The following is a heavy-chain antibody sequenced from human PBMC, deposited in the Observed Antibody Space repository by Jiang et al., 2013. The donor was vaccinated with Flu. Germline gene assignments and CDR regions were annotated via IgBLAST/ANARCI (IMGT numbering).Heavy chain of an antibody. CDR2: IYYSGST. V-gene: IGHV4-39*07. D-gene: IGHD3-3*01. CDR1: GGSISSSSYY. J-gene: IGHJ4*02. Sequence: GSGLVKPSETLSLTCTVSGGSISSSSYYWGWIRQPPGKGLEWIGSIYYSGSTYYNPSLKSRVTISVDTSKNQFSLKLSSVTAADTAVYYCARRRITIFGVVISLPFDYWGQGTLVTVSS. CDR3: ARRRITIFGVVISLPFDY.